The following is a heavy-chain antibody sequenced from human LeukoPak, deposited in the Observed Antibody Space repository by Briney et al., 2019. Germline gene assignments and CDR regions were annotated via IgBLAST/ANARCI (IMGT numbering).Heavy chain of an antibody. J-gene: IGHJ4*02. Sequence: PGGSLRLSCAASGFTFSSYSMNWVRQAPGKGLEWVSSTSSSSSYIYYADSVKGRFTISRDNAKNSLYLQMNSLRAEDTAVYYCARGRVATINDFDYWGQGTLVTVSS. CDR1: GFTFSSYS. V-gene: IGHV3-21*01. D-gene: IGHD5-12*01. CDR2: TSSSSSYI. CDR3: ARGRVATINDFDY.